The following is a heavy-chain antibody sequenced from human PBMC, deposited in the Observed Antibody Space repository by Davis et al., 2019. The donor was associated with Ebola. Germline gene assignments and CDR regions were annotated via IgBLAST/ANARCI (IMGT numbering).Heavy chain of an antibody. Sequence: ESLKISCAASGFTFRSSAMSWVRQAPGKGLEWVSAISGSGGSTYYADSVKGRFTISRDNSKNTLYLQMNSLRAEDTAVYYCAKDQYSSGWYGYWGQGTLVTVSS. CDR2: ISGSGGST. CDR1: GFTFRSSA. J-gene: IGHJ4*02. CDR3: AKDQYSSGWYGY. D-gene: IGHD6-19*01. V-gene: IGHV3-23*01.